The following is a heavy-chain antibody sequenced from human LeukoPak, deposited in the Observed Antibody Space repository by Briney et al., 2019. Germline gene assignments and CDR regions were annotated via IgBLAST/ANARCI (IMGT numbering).Heavy chain of an antibody. CDR3: ARGAIAAAGTGPY. CDR1: GFTFSSYA. CDR2: ISYDGSNK. D-gene: IGHD6-13*01. J-gene: IGHJ4*02. Sequence: GGSLRLSCAASGFTFSSYAMHWVRQAPGKGLEWVAVISYDGSNKYYADSVKGRFTISRDNSKNTPYLQMNSLRAEDTAVYYCARGAIAAAGTGPYWGQGTLVTVSS. V-gene: IGHV3-30-3*01.